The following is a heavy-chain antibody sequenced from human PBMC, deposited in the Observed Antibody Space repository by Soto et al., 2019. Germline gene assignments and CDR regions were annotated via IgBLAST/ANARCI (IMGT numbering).Heavy chain of an antibody. V-gene: IGHV1-3*01. CDR2: IDVGNGNT. CDR1: GFTFTSSA. CDR3: ARKYCSSTSCYYPWFDP. D-gene: IGHD2-2*01. J-gene: IGHJ5*02. Sequence: ASVKVSCKASGFTFTSSAMQWVRQARGQRLEWIGWIDVGNGNTKYSQKFQGRVTITRDTSASTTYMELSSLRSEDTAVYYCARKYCSSTSCYYPWFDPWGQGTLVTVS.